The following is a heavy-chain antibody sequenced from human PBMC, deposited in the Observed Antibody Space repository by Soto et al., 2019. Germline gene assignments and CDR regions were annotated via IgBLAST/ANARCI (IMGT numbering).Heavy chain of an antibody. CDR3: VKDMGQAAVGIRYPYGLDV. J-gene: IGHJ6*02. D-gene: IGHD6-13*01. CDR1: GFTVSSFG. V-gene: IGHV3-64D*06. Sequence: GGSLRLSCSGSGFTVSSFGMHWVRQAPGKGLEHVSTLSSNGIGTYYADSVKGRFTFTRDTSKNTLYLQMSSLRTEDTAVYYCVKDMGQAAVGIRYPYGLDVWGLGTTVTVSS. CDR2: LSSNGIGT.